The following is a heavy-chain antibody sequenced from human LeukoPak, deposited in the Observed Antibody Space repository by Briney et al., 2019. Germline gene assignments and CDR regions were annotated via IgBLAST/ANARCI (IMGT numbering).Heavy chain of an antibody. V-gene: IGHV4-39*07. CDR2: IYYSGST. CDR3: ARLASLLRHPVG. Sequence: RTSETLSLTCTVSGGSISSSSYYWGWIRQPPGKGLEWIGSIYYSGSTYYNPSRKSPVTISVDTSKNQFSLKLSSVTAADTAVYYCARLASLLRHPVGWGQGTLVTVSS. J-gene: IGHJ4*02. CDR1: GGSISSSSYY. D-gene: IGHD2/OR15-2a*01.